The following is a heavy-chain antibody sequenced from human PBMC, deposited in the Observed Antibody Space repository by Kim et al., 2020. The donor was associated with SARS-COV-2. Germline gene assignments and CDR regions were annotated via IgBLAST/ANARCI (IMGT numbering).Heavy chain of an antibody. CDR1: GYSFTSYW. D-gene: IGHD3-22*01. J-gene: IGHJ4*02. V-gene: IGHV5-51*01. Sequence: GESLKISCKGSGYSFTSYWNGWVRQMPGKGLEWMGIIYPGDSDTRYSPSFQGQVTISADKSISTAYLQWSSLKASDTAMYYCARRAAYYYDSSGYYYFDYWGQGTLVTVSS. CDR2: IYPGDSDT. CDR3: ARRAAYYYDSSGYYYFDY.